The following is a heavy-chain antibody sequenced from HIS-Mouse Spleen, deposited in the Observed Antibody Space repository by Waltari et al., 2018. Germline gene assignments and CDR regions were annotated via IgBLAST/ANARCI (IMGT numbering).Heavy chain of an antibody. CDR1: GFSLSNARMG. CDR3: ARIGVDITTVVVDAFDI. J-gene: IGHJ3*02. D-gene: IGHD4-17*01. Sequence: QVTLKESGPVLVKPTETLTLTCTVSGFSLSNARMGVSWIRQPPGKALEWLAHIFSNDEKSYRTSLKSRHTICKDTSKRQVVLTMTNMDPVDTATYYCARIGVDITTVVVDAFDIWGQGTMVTVSS. CDR2: IFSNDEK. V-gene: IGHV2-26*01.